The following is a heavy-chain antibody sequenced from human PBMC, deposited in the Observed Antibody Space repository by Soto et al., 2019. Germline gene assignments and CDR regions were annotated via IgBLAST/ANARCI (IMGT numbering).Heavy chain of an antibody. CDR3: ARGARLRLGELSGIDVFDI. V-gene: IGHV1-69*06. Sequence: QVQLVQSGAEVKKPGSSVTVSCRASGGTFSSYGVTWVRQAPGQGLEWMGGIIPILGTPNYAQKFQGRVTITADKSSTTAYMELTNLISEEKAVYYCARGARLRLGELSGIDVFDIWGQGTMVTVSS. D-gene: IGHD3-16*02. CDR2: IIPILGTP. J-gene: IGHJ3*02. CDR1: GGTFSSYG.